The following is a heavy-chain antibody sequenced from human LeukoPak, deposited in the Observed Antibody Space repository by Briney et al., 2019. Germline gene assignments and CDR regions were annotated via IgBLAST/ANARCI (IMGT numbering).Heavy chain of an antibody. D-gene: IGHD6-13*01. V-gene: IGHV4-34*01. CDR2: INHSGST. Sequence: SETLSLTCAVYGGSFSGYYWSWIRQPPGKGLEWIGEINHSGSTNYNPSLKSRVTISVDTSKNQFSLKLSSVTAADTAVYYCARGGGHSSSRNDYWGQGTLVTVSS. CDR1: GGSFSGYY. J-gene: IGHJ4*02. CDR3: ARGGGHSSSRNDY.